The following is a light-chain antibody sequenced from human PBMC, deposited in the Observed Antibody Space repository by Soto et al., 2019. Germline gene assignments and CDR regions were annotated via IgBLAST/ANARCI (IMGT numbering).Light chain of an antibody. CDR3: QQYSSSPIT. CDR1: QSVNSR. J-gene: IGKJ5*01. CDR2: GAS. Sequence: EIVMTQSPATLSVSPGETATLSCRASQSVNSRVAWYQQKPGQAPRLLIYGASSRATGIPDRFSGGGSGTDFSLTISRLDPEDFAVYYCQQYSSSPITFGQGTRLEL. V-gene: IGKV3-20*01.